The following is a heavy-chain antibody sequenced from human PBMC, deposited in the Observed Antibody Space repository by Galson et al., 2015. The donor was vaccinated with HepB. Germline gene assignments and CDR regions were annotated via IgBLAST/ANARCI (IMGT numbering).Heavy chain of an antibody. D-gene: IGHD3-16*02. CDR1: GYSFTSYW. CDR2: IYPGDSDT. J-gene: IGHJ3*02. V-gene: IGHV5-51*01. Sequence: QSGAEVKKPGESLKISCTGSGYSFTSYWIGWVRQMPGKGLEWMGIIYPGDSDTRYSPSFQGQVTISADKSISTAYLQWSSLKASDTAMYYCARREIMITFGGVISVAFDIWGQGTMVTVSS. CDR3: ARREIMITFGGVISVAFDI.